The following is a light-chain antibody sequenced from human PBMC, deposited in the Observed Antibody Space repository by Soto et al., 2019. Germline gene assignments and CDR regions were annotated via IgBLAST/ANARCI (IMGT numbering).Light chain of an antibody. CDR3: QQTNTFLPLT. CDR2: AAS. J-gene: IGKJ4*01. CDR1: QGISNW. V-gene: IGKV1-12*01. Sequence: DIPMTQSPSSVSASVGDRVTITCRASQGISNWLAWYQQQPGKAPKLLIYAASSLQSGVPSRFSGGGSGTHFTLIISCLQPEDFATYYCQQTNTFLPLTFGGGTKVEIK.